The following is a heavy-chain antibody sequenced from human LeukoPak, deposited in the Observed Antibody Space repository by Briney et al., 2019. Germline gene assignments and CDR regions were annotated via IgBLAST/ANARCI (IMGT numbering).Heavy chain of an antibody. CDR3: AKDRSSSWFNHDAFDI. CDR2: ISGSGGST. D-gene: IGHD6-13*01. J-gene: IGHJ3*02. V-gene: IGHV3-23*01. CDR1: GFTFSSYA. Sequence: GGSLRLSCAASGFTFSSYAMSWVRQAPGKGLEWVSAISGSGGSTYYADSVKGRFTISRDNSKNTLYLQMNSLRAEDTAVYYCAKDRSSSWFNHDAFDIWGQGTMVTVSS.